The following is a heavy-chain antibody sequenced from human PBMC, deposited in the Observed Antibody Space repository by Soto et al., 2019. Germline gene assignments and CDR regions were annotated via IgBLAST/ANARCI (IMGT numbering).Heavy chain of an antibody. CDR1: AASITSYY. Sequence: PSETLSLTCTVSAASITSYYWSWIRQPPGKGLEWIGYIFYTGSTSYNPSLNSRVTISVDTSKKQFSLNLTSVTAADTAVYYCARGGRILEWLSYFDYWGQGTPVTVSS. CDR3: ARGGRILEWLSYFDY. V-gene: IGHV4-59*01. CDR2: IFYTGST. J-gene: IGHJ4*02. D-gene: IGHD3-3*01.